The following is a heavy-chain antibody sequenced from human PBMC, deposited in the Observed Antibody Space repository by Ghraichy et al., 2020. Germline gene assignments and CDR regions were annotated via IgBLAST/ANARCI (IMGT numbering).Heavy chain of an antibody. CDR1: GGSISSSSYY. V-gene: IGHV4-39*01. D-gene: IGHD2-15*01. CDR3: ARPTRGGYCSGGSCYSAFDI. J-gene: IGHJ3*02. CDR2: IYYSGST. Sequence: SETLSLTCTVSGGSISSSSYYWGWIRQPPGKGLEWIGSIYYSGSTYYNPSLKSRVTISVDTSKNQFSLKLSSVTAADTAVYYCARPTRGGYCSGGSCYSAFDIWGQGTMVTVSS.